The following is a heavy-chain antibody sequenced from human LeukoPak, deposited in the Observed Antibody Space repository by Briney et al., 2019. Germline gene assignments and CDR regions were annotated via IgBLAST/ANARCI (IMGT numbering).Heavy chain of an antibody. J-gene: IGHJ4*02. CDR2: ISWNSGSI. Sequence: EPGGSLRLSCAASGFTFDDYAMHWVRQAPGKGLEWVSGISWNSGSIGYADSVKGRFTISRDNAKNSLYLQMNSLRAEDTALYYCAIDLGTYSGSSSFDYWGQGTLVTASS. D-gene: IGHD3-10*01. V-gene: IGHV3-9*01. CDR3: AIDLGTYSGSSSFDY. CDR1: GFTFDDYA.